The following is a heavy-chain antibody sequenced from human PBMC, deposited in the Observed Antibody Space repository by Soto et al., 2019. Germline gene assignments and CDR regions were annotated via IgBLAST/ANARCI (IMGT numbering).Heavy chain of an antibody. J-gene: IGHJ5*02. CDR2: IYYSGST. D-gene: IGHD3-22*01. Sequence: SETLSLTCTVSGGSISSYYWSWIRQPPGKGLEWIGYIYYSGSTNYNPSLKSRVTISVDTSKNQFSLKLSSVTAADTAVYYCARELFVVENGYYYSGWFDPWGQGTLVTVSS. CDR3: ARELFVVENGYYYSGWFDP. CDR1: GGSISSYY. V-gene: IGHV4-59*01.